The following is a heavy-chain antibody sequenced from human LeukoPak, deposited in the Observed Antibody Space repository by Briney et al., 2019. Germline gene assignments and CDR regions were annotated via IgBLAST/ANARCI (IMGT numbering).Heavy chain of an antibody. CDR2: INHRGDT. V-gene: IGHV4-34*01. CDR3: ARGTTISETGYFDF. D-gene: IGHD1-1*01. CDR1: GESFSAYY. Sequence: SETLSLTCAVCGESFSAYYRSWIRQSPGKGLEWIAEINHRGDTNYNPSVKSRVTISIDTSKNQFSLKVRSLTAADTAVYYCARGTTISETGYFDFWGQGTLVTVSS. J-gene: IGHJ4*03.